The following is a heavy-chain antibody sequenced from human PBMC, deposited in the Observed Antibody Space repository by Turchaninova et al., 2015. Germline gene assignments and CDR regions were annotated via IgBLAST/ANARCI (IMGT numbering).Heavy chain of an antibody. CDR1: GFTFSSYG. D-gene: IGHD3-10*01. CDR2: IRYDGVTQ. Sequence: QVQLVESGGGVVQPGGSLRRSFTPSGFTFSSYGMFWVRQAPGKGLEWVAFIRYDGVTQFYGDAVKGRFTISRDNSKLYLQMNSLRTDDTATYYCAKETPGSSNCDYWGQGTLVTVSS. CDR3: AKETPGSSNCDY. V-gene: IGHV3-30*02. J-gene: IGHJ4*02.